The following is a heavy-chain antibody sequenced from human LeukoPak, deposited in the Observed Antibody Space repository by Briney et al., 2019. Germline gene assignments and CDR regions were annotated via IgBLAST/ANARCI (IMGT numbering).Heavy chain of an antibody. V-gene: IGHV3-30*02. CDR2: IRYDGITK. J-gene: IGHJ4*02. CDR1: GFSFSGYG. Sequence: GGSLRLSCAASGFSFSGYGMHWVPQVPGKGLEWGAFIRYDGITKFYIDSLKGRFAISRDKSKNTMSLQMNSLRTEDTAVYYCAALHTGTFVDYWGQGTLVTVSS. D-gene: IGHD4-17*01. CDR3: AALHTGTFVDY.